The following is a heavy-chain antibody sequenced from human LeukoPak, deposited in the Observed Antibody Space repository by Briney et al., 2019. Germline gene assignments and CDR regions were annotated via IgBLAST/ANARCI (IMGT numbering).Heavy chain of an antibody. J-gene: IGHJ4*02. Sequence: PGGSLRLSCAASGFTFSSYSMNWVRQAPGKGLEWVSHITASGTAMFYADSVKGRFTISRDNAKNSLYLQMNSLRDEDTAVYYCARGAQWPYWGQGTLVTVSS. CDR1: GFTFSSYS. D-gene: IGHD6-19*01. CDR3: ARGAQWPY. V-gene: IGHV3-48*02. CDR2: ITASGTAM.